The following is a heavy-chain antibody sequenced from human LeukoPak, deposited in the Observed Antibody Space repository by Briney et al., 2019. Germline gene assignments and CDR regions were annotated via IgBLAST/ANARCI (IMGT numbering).Heavy chain of an antibody. CDR1: GGTFSSYA. J-gene: IGHJ5*02. V-gene: IGHV1-69*13. D-gene: IGHD3-22*01. Sequence: ASVTVSCKASGGTFSSYAISWVRQAPGQGLEWMGGIIPIFGTANYAQKFQGRVTITADESTSTAYMELSSLRSEDTAVYYCARDLQTHDSSGYPWGQGTLVTVSS. CDR3: ARDLQTHDSSGYP. CDR2: IIPIFGTA.